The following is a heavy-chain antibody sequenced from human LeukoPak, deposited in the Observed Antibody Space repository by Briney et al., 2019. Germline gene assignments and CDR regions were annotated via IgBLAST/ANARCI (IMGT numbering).Heavy chain of an antibody. V-gene: IGHV3-30-3*01. CDR1: GFTFSSYA. D-gene: IGHD3-16*01. J-gene: IGHJ4*02. CDR3: ARDREGSYYDYVWGIPGGDY. CDR2: ISYDGSNK. Sequence: GRSLRLSCAASGFTFSSYAMHWVRQAPGKGLEWVAVISYDGSNKYYADSVKGRFTISRDNAKNSLYLQMNSLRAEDTAVYYCARDREGSYYDYVWGIPGGDYWGQGTLVTVSS.